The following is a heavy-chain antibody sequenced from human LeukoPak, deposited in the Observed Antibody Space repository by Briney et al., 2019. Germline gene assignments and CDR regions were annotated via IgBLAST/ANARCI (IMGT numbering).Heavy chain of an antibody. J-gene: IGHJ4*02. Sequence: ASVKVSCKASGYTFTGYYMHWVRQAPGQGLEWMGRINPNSGGTNYAQKLQGRVTMTTDTSTSTAYMELRSLRSDDTAVYYCAREPAFWSGYYTSDYWGQGTLVTVSS. CDR1: GYTFTGYY. V-gene: IGHV1-2*06. D-gene: IGHD3-3*01. CDR3: AREPAFWSGYYTSDY. CDR2: INPNSGGT.